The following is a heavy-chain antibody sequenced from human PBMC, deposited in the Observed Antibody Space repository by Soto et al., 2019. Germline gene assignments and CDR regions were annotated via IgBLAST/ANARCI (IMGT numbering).Heavy chain of an antibody. CDR3: ARDEYSWSFDY. CDR1: GFTFSSYW. Sequence: GGSLRLSCAASGFTFSSYWMHWVRQAPGKGLVWVSRINSDGSSTSYADSVKGRFTISRDNAKNTLYPQMNSLRAEDTAVYYCARDEYSWSFDYWGQGTLVTVSS. D-gene: IGHD5-18*01. CDR2: INSDGSST. J-gene: IGHJ4*02. V-gene: IGHV3-74*01.